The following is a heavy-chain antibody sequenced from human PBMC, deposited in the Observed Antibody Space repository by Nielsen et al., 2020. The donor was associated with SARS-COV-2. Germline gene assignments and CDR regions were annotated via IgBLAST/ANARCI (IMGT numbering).Heavy chain of an antibody. CDR2: IKQDGSEK. Sequence: GESLKISCAASGFTFSSYWMSWVRQAPGKGLEWVANIKQDGSEKYYVDSVKGRFTISRDNAKNSLYLQVNSLRAEDTAVYYCARGVTNDYWGQGTLVTVSS. CDR1: GFTFSSYW. D-gene: IGHD4-17*01. J-gene: IGHJ4*02. CDR3: ARGVTNDY. V-gene: IGHV3-7*03.